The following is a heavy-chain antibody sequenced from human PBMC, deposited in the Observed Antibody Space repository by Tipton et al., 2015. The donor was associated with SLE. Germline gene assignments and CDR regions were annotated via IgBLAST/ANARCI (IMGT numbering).Heavy chain of an antibody. J-gene: IGHJ6*02. CDR1: GFTFSDYY. CDR3: ARQEELWGGSDPYYNMDV. Sequence: LRLSCAASGFTFSDYYMSWIRQAPGKGLEWIAEIIHSGVTNYNPSLRSRVTISVDMSKNQVSLRLSSVTAADTAIYYCARQEELWGGSDPYYNMDVWGQGTTVTVSS. V-gene: IGHV4-34*12. CDR2: IIHSGVT. D-gene: IGHD1-7*01.